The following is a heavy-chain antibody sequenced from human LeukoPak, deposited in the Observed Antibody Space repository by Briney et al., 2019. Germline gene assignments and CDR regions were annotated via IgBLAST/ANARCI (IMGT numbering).Heavy chain of an antibody. CDR3: TSLYCSSTSCYKDY. D-gene: IGHD2-2*02. J-gene: IGHJ4*02. CDR2: IRSKANSYAT. V-gene: IGHV3-73*01. CDR1: GFTFRVSD. Sequence: GGSLRLFCAASGFTFRVSDMHWVRQASGKGLEWVGRIRSKANSYATAYAASVKGRFTISRDDSNNTAYLKMNSLKTEETAVYYCTSLYCSSTSCYKDYWGQGTLVTVSS.